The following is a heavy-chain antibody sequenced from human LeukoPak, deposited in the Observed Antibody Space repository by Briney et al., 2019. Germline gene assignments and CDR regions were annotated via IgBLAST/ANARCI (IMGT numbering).Heavy chain of an antibody. Sequence: GGSLRLSCAASGFTVGSNYMSWVRQAPGKGLEWVSVIYSGGNTYYADSVKGRFTISRDNSKNTLYLQMNSLRAEDTAVYYCARGVREGTYEWLWTYYYYYGMDVWGQGTTVTVSS. J-gene: IGHJ6*02. D-gene: IGHD3-3*01. V-gene: IGHV3-53*01. CDR2: IYSGGNT. CDR1: GFTVGSNY. CDR3: ARGVREGTYEWLWTYYYYYGMDV.